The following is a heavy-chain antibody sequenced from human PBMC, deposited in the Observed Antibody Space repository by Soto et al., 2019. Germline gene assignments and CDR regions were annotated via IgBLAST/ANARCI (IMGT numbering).Heavy chain of an antibody. V-gene: IGHV2-26*01. D-gene: IGHD6-25*01. J-gene: IGHJ6*02. CDR2: IFSNAEK. CDR3: ARISGNSAYYYYYGMDV. CDR1: GFSLNSTRMG. Sequence: QVTLKESGPALVKPTETLTLTCTVSGFSLNSTRMGVSWIRQPPGKALEWLAHIFSNAEKSYSTSLKSRLTISKDTSKSQVVLTMTNMDPVDTATYSCARISGNSAYYYYYGMDVCGRGTTVTVSS.